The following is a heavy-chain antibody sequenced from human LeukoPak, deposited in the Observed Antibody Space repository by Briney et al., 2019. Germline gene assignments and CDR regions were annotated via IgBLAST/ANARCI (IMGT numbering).Heavy chain of an antibody. V-gene: IGHV3-30-3*01. CDR1: GFTFSSYA. CDR3: AREALMVRGVVPWFDP. CDR2: ISYDGSNK. D-gene: IGHD3-10*01. J-gene: IGHJ5*02. Sequence: GRSLRLSCAASGFTFSSYAMHWVRQAPGKGLEWVAVISYDGSNKYYADSVKGRFTISRDNSKNTLYLQMNSLRAEDTAVYYCAREALMVRGVVPWFDPWGQGTLVTVSS.